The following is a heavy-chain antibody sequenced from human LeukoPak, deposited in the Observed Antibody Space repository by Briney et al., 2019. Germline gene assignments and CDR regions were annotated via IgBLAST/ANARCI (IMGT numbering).Heavy chain of an antibody. CDR1: GGSISSGDYY. D-gene: IGHD6-13*01. V-gene: IGHV4-61*08. Sequence: PSETLSLTCTVSGGSISSGDYYWNWIRQLPGKGLEWIGYISYSGSTNYNPSLKSRVTLSVDTSKNQFSLKLSSVTAADTAVYYCAGDSSSWYNYFDYWGQGTLVTVSS. CDR2: ISYSGST. J-gene: IGHJ4*02. CDR3: AGDSSSWYNYFDY.